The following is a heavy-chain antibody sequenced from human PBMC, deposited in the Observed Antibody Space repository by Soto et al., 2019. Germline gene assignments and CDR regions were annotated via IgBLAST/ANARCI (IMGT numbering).Heavy chain of an antibody. Sequence: PSETLSLTCTVSGGSISNRGCYWGWIRQHPGKGLEWIGHIYYSGSTYYNPSLKSRVTISVDTSKNQFSLKLSSVTAADTAVYYCARDPTPWGQGTLVTVSS. J-gene: IGHJ5*02. V-gene: IGHV4-31*03. CDR1: GGSISNRGCY. CDR3: ARDPTP. CDR2: IYYSGST.